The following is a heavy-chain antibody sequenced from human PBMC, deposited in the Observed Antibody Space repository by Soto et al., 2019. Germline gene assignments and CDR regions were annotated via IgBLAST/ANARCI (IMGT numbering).Heavy chain of an antibody. CDR2: IWYDGSNK. CDR1: GFTFSSYG. CDR3: ARLEGVRGTNCSGGSCYSALWEMGY. D-gene: IGHD2-15*01. Sequence: QVQLVESGGGVVQHGRSLRLSCAASGFTFSSYGMHWVRQAPGKGLEWVAVIWYDGSNKYYADSVKGRFTISRDNSKNTLYLQMNSLRAEDTAVYYCARLEGVRGTNCSGGSCYSALWEMGYWGQGTLVTVSS. J-gene: IGHJ4*02. V-gene: IGHV3-33*01.